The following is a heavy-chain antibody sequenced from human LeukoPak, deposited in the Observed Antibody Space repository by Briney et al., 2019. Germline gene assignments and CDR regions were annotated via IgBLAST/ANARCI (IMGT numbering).Heavy chain of an antibody. Sequence: SVKVSCKASGGTFSSYAISWVRQAPGQGLEWMGGITPIFGTANYAQKFQDRVTITADESTSTAYMELSSLRSEDTAVYYCARDTRIAAAEYSFDYWGQGTLVTVSS. D-gene: IGHD6-13*01. CDR2: ITPIFGTA. J-gene: IGHJ4*02. CDR3: ARDTRIAAAEYSFDY. V-gene: IGHV1-69*13. CDR1: GGTFSSYA.